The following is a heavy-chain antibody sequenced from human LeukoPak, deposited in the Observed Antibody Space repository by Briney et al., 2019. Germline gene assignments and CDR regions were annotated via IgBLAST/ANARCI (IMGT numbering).Heavy chain of an antibody. CDR3: ARVRAVAGSRLLDY. CDR2: ITTSSSYI. CDR1: GFSFSSYS. Sequence: GGSLRLSCAASGFSFSSYSMNWVRQAPGKGLEWVSSITTSSSYIYYADSVKGRFTISRDNSKNTLYLQMNSLRAEDTAVYYCARVRAVAGSRLLDYWGQGTLVTVSS. V-gene: IGHV3-21*01. D-gene: IGHD6-19*01. J-gene: IGHJ4*02.